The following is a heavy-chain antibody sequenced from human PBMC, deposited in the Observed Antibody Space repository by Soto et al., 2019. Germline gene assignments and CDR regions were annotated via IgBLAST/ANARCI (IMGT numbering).Heavy chain of an antibody. V-gene: IGHV3-21*01. CDR2: ISGSSSYI. CDR3: ATAPRSGTYLFDY. Sequence: PGGSLRLSCAASGFTLSNYAMNWVRQAPGKGLEWVSSISGSSSYIYYTDSVKGRFTISRDNAKDSLFLQMNSLRVEDTAVYYCATAPRSGTYLFDYWGQGTLVTVSS. CDR1: GFTLSNYA. D-gene: IGHD3-10*01. J-gene: IGHJ4*02.